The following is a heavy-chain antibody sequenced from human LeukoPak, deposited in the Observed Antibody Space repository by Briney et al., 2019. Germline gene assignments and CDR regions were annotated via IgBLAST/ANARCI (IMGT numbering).Heavy chain of an antibody. D-gene: IGHD2-2*01. CDR1: GFTFSSYW. CDR3: ARDEIPCSSTSCYEPGDYFDY. V-gene: IGHV3-7*01. CDR2: IKQDGSEK. J-gene: IGHJ4*02. Sequence: PGGSLRLSRAASGFTFSSYWMSWVRQAPGKGLEWVANIKQDGSEKYYVDSVKGRFTISRDNAKNSLYLQMNSLRAEDTAVYYCARDEIPCSSTSCYEPGDYFDYWGQGTLVTVSS.